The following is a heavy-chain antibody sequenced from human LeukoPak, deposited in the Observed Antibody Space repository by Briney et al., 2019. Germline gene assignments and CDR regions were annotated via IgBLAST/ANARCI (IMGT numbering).Heavy chain of an antibody. V-gene: IGHV3-74*01. CDR2: INADGTGT. Sequence: GGSLRLSCAASGFTFSNYWMHWVRQAPGKGLVWVSHINADGTGTTYADSVKGRFTISRDNAKNTLYLQMNSLRAEDTAVYYCARDRWLLDYWGQGTPVTVSS. D-gene: IGHD4-23*01. CDR3: ARDRWLLDY. CDR1: GFTFSNYW. J-gene: IGHJ4*02.